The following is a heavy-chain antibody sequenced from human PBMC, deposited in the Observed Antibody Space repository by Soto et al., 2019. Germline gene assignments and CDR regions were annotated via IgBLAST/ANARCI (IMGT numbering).Heavy chain of an antibody. J-gene: IGHJ5*02. CDR3: ARERRAAHKTRGSSDP. V-gene: IGHV4-31*03. CDR2: IYYTGST. Sequence: QVQLQESGPRLVKPSQTLSLTCNVSGDYIRSGGYYWSWIRQRPGKDLEWIGYIYYTGSTYYNRALRSRLSRSVDTWENQSSRKLTSGTAADTAIEYWARERRAAHKTRGSSDPGGQGIMVTVSA. CDR1: GDYIRSGGYY. D-gene: IGHD6-13*01.